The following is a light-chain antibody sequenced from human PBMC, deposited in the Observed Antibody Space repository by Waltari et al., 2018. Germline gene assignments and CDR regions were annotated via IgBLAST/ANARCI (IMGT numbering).Light chain of an antibody. CDR2: WAS. J-gene: IGKJ2*01. V-gene: IGKV4-1*01. CDR3: QQYYSTPYT. CDR1: QSVLYSANNKNY. Sequence: DIVMPQSPDSLAVSLGERAPLNCKSSQSVLYSANNKNYLAWYQQKPGQPPKLLIYWASTRESGVPDRFSGSGSGTDFTLTISSLQAEDVAVYYCQQYYSTPYTFGQGTKLEIK.